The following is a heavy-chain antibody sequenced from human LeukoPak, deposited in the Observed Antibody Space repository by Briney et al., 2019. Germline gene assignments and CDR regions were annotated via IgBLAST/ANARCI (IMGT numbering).Heavy chain of an antibody. J-gene: IGHJ4*02. CDR2: ISAYNGNT. D-gene: IGHD6-19*01. CDR1: GYTFTSYG. V-gene: IGHV1-18*01. CDR3: ARAKQQWLVQSGIDY. Sequence: GASVKVFCKASGYTFTSYGISWVRQAPGQGLEWMGWISAYNGNTNYAQKLQGRVTMTTDTSTSTAYMELRSLRSDDTAVYYCARAKQQWLVQSGIDYWGQGTLVTVSS.